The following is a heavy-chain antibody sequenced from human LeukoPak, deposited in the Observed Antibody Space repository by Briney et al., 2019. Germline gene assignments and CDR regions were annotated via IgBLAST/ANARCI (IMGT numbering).Heavy chain of an antibody. CDR1: GFTFSNAW. CDR2: IKSKTDGGTT. Sequence: GGSLRLSCAASGFTFSNAWMSWVRQAPGKGLEWVGRIKSKTDGGTTDYAAPVKGRFTISRDDSKNTLYLQMNSLKTEDTAVYYCTTVDCSGGSCYLGAFDIWGQGTMVTVSS. D-gene: IGHD2-15*01. CDR3: TTVDCSGGSCYLGAFDI. J-gene: IGHJ3*02. V-gene: IGHV3-15*01.